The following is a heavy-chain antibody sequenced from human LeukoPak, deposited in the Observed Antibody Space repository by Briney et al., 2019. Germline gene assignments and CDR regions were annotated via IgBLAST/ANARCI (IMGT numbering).Heavy chain of an antibody. J-gene: IGHJ4*02. CDR1: GFTFSSYW. D-gene: IGHD3-22*01. CDR2: IKQDGSEK. CDR3: ARDGGEYYYDNSDYWGNFDY. Sequence: GGSLRLSCAASGFTFSSYWMSWVRQAPGKGLEWVANIKQDGSEKYYVDSVKGRFTIARDNAKNSLYLQMNSLRAKDTAVYYCARDGGEYYYDNSDYWGNFDYWGQGTLVTVSS. V-gene: IGHV3-7*01.